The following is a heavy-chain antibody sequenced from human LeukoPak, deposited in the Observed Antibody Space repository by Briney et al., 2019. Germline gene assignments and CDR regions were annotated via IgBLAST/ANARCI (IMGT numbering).Heavy chain of an antibody. J-gene: IGHJ4*02. CDR2: IYYSGST. Sequence: PSETLSLTCTVSGGSISSYYWSWLRQPPGKGLEWIGYIYYSGSTNYNPSLKSRVTISVDTSKNQFSLKLSSVTAADTAVYYCAREMSYYDSSGYSSKIFDYWGQGTLVTVSS. V-gene: IGHV4-59*01. CDR1: GGSISSYY. CDR3: AREMSYYDSSGYSSKIFDY. D-gene: IGHD3-22*01.